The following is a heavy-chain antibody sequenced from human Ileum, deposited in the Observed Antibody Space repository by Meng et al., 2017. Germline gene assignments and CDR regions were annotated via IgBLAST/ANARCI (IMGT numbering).Heavy chain of an antibody. CDR1: GFTFSRSW. D-gene: IGHD7-27*01. CDR2: IKEDGSEK. V-gene: IGHV3-7*01. Sequence: GGSLRLSCAASGFTFSRSWMTWVRQAPGKGLEWVANIKEDGSEKYYLDSVKGRFTISRDNAQSSLDLQMTSLRVEDTAVYYCTRDRAWGRTDYWGQGTLGTVSS. CDR3: TRDRAWGRTDY. J-gene: IGHJ4*02.